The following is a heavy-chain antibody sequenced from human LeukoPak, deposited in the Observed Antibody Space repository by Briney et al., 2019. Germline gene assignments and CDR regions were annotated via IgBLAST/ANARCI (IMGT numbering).Heavy chain of an antibody. CDR1: GGSISSDF. V-gene: IGHV4-59*01. Sequence: SETLSLTCPVSGGSISSDFWNWIRQPPGKGLEWIGSVYYSGSTNYNPSLESRVTISLDTSKNKFSLQLRSVTAADTAVYYCARRGANSGSYSHFDLWGRGTLVTVSS. CDR3: ARRGANSGSYSHFDL. CDR2: VYYSGST. J-gene: IGHJ2*01. D-gene: IGHD1-26*01.